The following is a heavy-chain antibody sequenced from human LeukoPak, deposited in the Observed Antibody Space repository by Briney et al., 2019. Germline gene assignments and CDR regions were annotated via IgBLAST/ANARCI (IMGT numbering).Heavy chain of an antibody. V-gene: IGHV3-23*01. J-gene: IGHJ4*02. D-gene: IGHD4-11*01. CDR2: ISGSGGST. CDR3: AKGVIDSNGFDY. CDR1: GFTLSSYA. Sequence: GGSLRLSCAAPGFTLSSYAMSWVRQAPGKGLEWVSAISGSGGSTYYADSVKGRFTISRDNSKNTLYLQMNSLRAEDTAVYYCAKGVIDSNGFDYWGQGTLVTVSS.